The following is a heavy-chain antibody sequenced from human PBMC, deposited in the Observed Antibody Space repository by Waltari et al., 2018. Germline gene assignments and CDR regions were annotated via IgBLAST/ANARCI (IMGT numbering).Heavy chain of an antibody. J-gene: IGHJ4*02. D-gene: IGHD3-22*01. CDR2: IYHSGGT. CDR3: ATTNYYDSSGYSY. CDR1: GYSISSGYY. V-gene: IGHV4-38-2*01. Sequence: QVQLQESGPGLVKPSETLSLTCAVSGYSISSGYYWGWIRQPPGKGLEWIGSIYHSGGTYYNPSLKSRVTISVDTSKNQFSLKLSSVTAADTAVYYCATTNYYDSSGYSYWGQGTLVTVSS.